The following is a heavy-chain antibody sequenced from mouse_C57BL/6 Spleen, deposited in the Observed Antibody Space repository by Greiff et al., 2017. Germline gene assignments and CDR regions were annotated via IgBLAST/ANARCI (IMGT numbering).Heavy chain of an antibody. Sequence: EVKLMESGGGLVKPGGSLKLSCAASGFTFSDYGMHWVRQAPEKGLEWVAYISSGSSTIYYADTVKGRFTISRDNAKNTLFLQMTSLRSEDTAMYYCARPLLDWYFDVWGTGTTVTVSS. V-gene: IGHV5-17*01. CDR3: ARPLLDWYFDV. CDR2: ISSGSSTI. J-gene: IGHJ1*03. D-gene: IGHD2-1*01. CDR1: GFTFSDYG.